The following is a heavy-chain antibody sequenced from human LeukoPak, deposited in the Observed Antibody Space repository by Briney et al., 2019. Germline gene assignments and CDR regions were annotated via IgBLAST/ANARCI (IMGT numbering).Heavy chain of an antibody. CDR2: INHSGST. D-gene: IGHD3-22*01. V-gene: IGHV4-39*07. CDR3: ARVKDYYDSSGYGY. CDR1: GGSISSSYYY. Sequence: SETLSLTCNVTGGSISSSYYYWGWIRQSPGKGLEWIGEINHSGSTNYNPSLKSRVTISIDTSKNQFSLKLNSVTAADTAVYYCARVKDYYDSSGYGYWGQGTLVTVSS. J-gene: IGHJ4*02.